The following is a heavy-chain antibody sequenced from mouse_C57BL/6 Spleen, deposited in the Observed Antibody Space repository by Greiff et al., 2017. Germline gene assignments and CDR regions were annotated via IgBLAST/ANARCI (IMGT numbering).Heavy chain of an antibody. D-gene: IGHD2-1*01. CDR1: GYTFTSYW. V-gene: IGHV1-53*01. J-gene: IGHJ2*01. Sequence: QVQLQQPGTELVKPGASVKLSCKASGYTFTSYWMHWVKQRPGQGLEWIGNINPSNGGTNYNEKFKSKATLTVDKSSSTAYMQLSSLTSEDSAVYYCARGGYGNYEQYYFDYWGQGTTRTVSS. CDR3: ARGGYGNYEQYYFDY. CDR2: INPSNGGT.